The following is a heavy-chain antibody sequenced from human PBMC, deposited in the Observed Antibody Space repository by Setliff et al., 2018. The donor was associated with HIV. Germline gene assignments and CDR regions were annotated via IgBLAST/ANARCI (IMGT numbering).Heavy chain of an antibody. Sequence: ASVKVSCKASGYTFSSYGISWVRQAPGQGVEWMGWISAYNGNTNYAQKLQGRVTMTTDTSTSTAYVELRSLRSDDTAVYYCASGWSEDATNVKVEYFQHWGQGTLVTVSS. D-gene: IGHD1-1*01. J-gene: IGHJ1*01. CDR2: ISAYNGNT. V-gene: IGHV1-18*01. CDR1: GYTFSSYG. CDR3: ASGWSEDATNVKVEYFQH.